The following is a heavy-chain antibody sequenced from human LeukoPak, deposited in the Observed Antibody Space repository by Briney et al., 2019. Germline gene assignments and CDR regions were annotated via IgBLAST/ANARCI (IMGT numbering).Heavy chain of an antibody. D-gene: IGHD3-16*01. J-gene: IGHJ6*03. CDR1: GFTFSSYS. Sequence: GSLRLSCAASGFTFSSYSMNWVRQAPGKGLEWIGEINHSGSTTYSPSLRSRVTISVDTSKNQFSLKLSSVTAADTAVYYCARETSQKGAHYMDVWGKGTTITISS. V-gene: IGHV4-34*01. CDR2: INHSGST. CDR3: ARETSQKGAHYMDV.